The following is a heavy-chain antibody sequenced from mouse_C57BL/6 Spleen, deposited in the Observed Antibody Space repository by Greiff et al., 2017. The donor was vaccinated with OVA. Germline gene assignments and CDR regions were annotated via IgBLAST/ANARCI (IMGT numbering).Heavy chain of an antibody. D-gene: IGHD2-3*01. CDR2: INPNNGGT. Sequence: EVKLMESGPELVKPGASVKIPCKASGYTFTDYYMDWVKQSPGKSLEWIGDINPNNGGTIYNQKFKGKATLTVDKSSSTAYMELRSLTSEDTAVDYCARSRWLLPYSAMDYWGQGTSVTVSS. CDR1: GYTFTDYY. CDR3: ARSRWLLPYSAMDY. V-gene: IGHV1-18*01. J-gene: IGHJ4*01.